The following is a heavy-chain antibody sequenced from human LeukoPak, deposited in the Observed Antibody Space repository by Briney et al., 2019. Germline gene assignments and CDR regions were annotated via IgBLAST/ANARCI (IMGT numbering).Heavy chain of an antibody. CDR3: ARRGYGSGPKRPFDY. CDR2: INHSGST. Sequence: SETLSLTCAVYGGSFSGYYWSWIRQPPGKGLEWIGEINHSGSTNYNPSLKSRVTISVDTSKNQFSLKLSSVTAADTAVYYCARRGYGSGPKRPFDYWGQGTLVTVSS. J-gene: IGHJ4*02. CDR1: GGSFSGYY. V-gene: IGHV4-34*01. D-gene: IGHD3-10*01.